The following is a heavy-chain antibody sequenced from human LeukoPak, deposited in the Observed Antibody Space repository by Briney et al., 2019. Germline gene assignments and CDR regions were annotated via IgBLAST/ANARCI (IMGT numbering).Heavy chain of an antibody. Sequence: GGSLRLSCAASGFTFSTYWMTWVRQSPGKGREWVGCIRNEAFGLTPEYDGSVRGRFSISRDGANSIVYLRMNSLKRVYRAVDYCHREGRENSECFYIRGDYWGQGTLVTVSS. J-gene: IGHJ4*02. V-gene: IGHV3-49*04. CDR1: GFTFSTYW. CDR2: IRNEAFGLTP. CDR3: HREGRENSECFYIRGDY. D-gene: IGHD3-10*01.